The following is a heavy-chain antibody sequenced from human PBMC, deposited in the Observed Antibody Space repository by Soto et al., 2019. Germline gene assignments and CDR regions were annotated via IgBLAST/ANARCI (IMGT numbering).Heavy chain of an antibody. V-gene: IGHV1-69*12. CDR3: ASVLELHYYYGMDV. CDR1: GGTFSSYA. D-gene: IGHD1-7*01. J-gene: IGHJ6*02. CDR2: IIPIFGTA. Sequence: QVQLVQSGAEVKKPGSSVKVSCKASGGTFSSYAISWVRQAPGQGLEWMGGIIPIFGTANYAQKFQGRVTITADESTSTADMELSSTRSEDTAVYYCASVLELHYYYGMDVWGQGTTVTVSS.